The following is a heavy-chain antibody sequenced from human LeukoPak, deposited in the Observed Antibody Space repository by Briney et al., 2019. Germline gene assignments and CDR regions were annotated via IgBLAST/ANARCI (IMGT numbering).Heavy chain of an antibody. CDR2: IYPGDFDT. V-gene: IGHV5-51*01. Sequence: GESLKISCKGSGYSFNDFWIGWVRQMPGKGLEWMGVIYPGDFDTRYSPSLQGLVTISVDKSSSTAYLQWSSLKASDTAMYYCAVWYLPRDYWGQGTLVTVSS. J-gene: IGHJ4*02. CDR3: AVWYLPRDY. D-gene: IGHD3-16*01. CDR1: GYSFNDFW.